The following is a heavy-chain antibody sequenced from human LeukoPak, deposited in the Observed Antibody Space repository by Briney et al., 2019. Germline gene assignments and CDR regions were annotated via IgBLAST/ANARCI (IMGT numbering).Heavy chain of an antibody. CDR1: GXSISSYY. CDR3: ARSLGYEDGYTHFDY. J-gene: IGHJ4*02. V-gene: IGHV4-59*01. Sequence: PSETLSLTCTVSGXSISSYYWSWIRQPPGKGLEWIGYIYYSGSTNYNPSLKSRVTISVDTSKNQFSLKLSSVTAADTAVYYCARSLGYEDGYTHFDYWGQGTLVTVSS. D-gene: IGHD5-24*01. CDR2: IYYSGST.